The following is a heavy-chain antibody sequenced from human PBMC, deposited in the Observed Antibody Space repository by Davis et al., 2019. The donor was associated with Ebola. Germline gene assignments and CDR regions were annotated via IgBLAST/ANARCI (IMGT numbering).Heavy chain of an antibody. J-gene: IGHJ3*02. D-gene: IGHD3-16*01. CDR1: GYTFTSYA. CDR2: INAGNGNT. CDR3: ARGVWGSSHDAFDI. V-gene: IGHV1-3*01. Sequence: ASVKVSCKASGYTFTSYAMHWVRQAPGQRLEWMGWINAGNGNTKYSQKFQGRVTITRDTSASTGYMELSSLRSEDTAVYSCARGVWGSSHDAFDIWGQGTMVTVSS.